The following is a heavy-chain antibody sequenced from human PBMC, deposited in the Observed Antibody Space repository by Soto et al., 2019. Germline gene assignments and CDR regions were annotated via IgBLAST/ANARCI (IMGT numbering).Heavy chain of an antibody. CDR3: ARVDYYDSSGSYGY. CDR1: GYTFTIYG. J-gene: IGHJ4*02. V-gene: IGHV1-18*04. Sequence: QVQLVQSGAEVKKPGASVKVSCKASGYTFTIYGISWVRQAPGHGLEWMGWISGYNGNTDYAQNLQDRATLTTDASTRSVYMALRGRRSDDTAVYYCARVDYYDSSGSYGYWGQGTLITVSS. D-gene: IGHD3-22*01. CDR2: ISGYNGNT.